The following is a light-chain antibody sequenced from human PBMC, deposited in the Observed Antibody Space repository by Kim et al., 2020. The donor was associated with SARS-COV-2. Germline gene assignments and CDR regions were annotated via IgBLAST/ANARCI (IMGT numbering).Light chain of an antibody. CDR2: GAS. CDR3: QQYNNWPPFT. V-gene: IGKV3-15*01. CDR1: QSVSSN. J-gene: IGKJ3*01. Sequence: SPGERATLSCRASQSVSSNFFCYQQKPRHAPRLLLYGASTSATSIPARFSGSGSCTKFTLTISSLQSEDFAVYYCQQYNNWPPFTFGAGTKVDIK.